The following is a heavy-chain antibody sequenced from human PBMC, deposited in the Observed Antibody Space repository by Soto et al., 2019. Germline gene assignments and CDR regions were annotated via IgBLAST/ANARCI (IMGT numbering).Heavy chain of an antibody. CDR1: GGSISSYY. J-gene: IGHJ3*02. D-gene: IGHD6-25*01. Sequence: SETLSLTCTVSGGSISSYYWSWIRQPPGKGLEWIGYIYYSGSTNYNPSLKSRVTISVDTSKNQFSLKLSSVTAADTAVYYCARHRRRRADDAFDIWGQGTMVTVSS. CDR2: IYYSGST. CDR3: ARHRRRRADDAFDI. V-gene: IGHV4-59*08.